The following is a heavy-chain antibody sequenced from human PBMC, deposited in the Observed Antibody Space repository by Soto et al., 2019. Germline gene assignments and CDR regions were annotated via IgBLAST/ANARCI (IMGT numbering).Heavy chain of an antibody. CDR3: VSFSSGWYDNWFLL. V-gene: IGHV4-34*01. D-gene: IGHD6-19*01. J-gene: IGHJ5*02. CDR2: INHSGST. CDR1: GGCLSGYY. Sequence: PSENLSLSCAVYGGCLSGYYWCCILQPPGKGLEWIGEINHSGSTNYNPSLKSRVTISVDTSKNQFSLKLSSVTAADTAVYYCVSFSSGWYDNWFLLWCPATLVSV.